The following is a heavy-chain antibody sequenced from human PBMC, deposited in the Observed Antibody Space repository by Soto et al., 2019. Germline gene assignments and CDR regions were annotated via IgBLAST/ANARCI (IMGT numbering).Heavy chain of an antibody. CDR3: ARARVVVITTGIFDY. CDR2: IYYSGTT. CDR1: GGSISSGDYY. J-gene: IGHJ4*02. D-gene: IGHD3-22*01. V-gene: IGHV4-31*03. Sequence: PSETLSLTCTVSGGSISSGDYYWSWIRQHPGKGLEWIGYIYYSGTTYYNPSLKSRVTVSLDTSKNQFSLKLSSVTAADTAVYYCARARVVVITTGIFDYWGQGQWSPSPQ.